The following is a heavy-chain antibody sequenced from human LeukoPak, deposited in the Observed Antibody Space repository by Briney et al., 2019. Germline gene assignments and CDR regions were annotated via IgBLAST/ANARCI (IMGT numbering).Heavy chain of an antibody. Sequence: SETLSLTCTVSGASISSSSYYWGYFRQPPGKGLEWIGSVYYNGNTYYNPSIKSRATISADTSKNQFSLKLTSVTAADTAVYYCARLWRDAIDYGGQGTLVAVSS. CDR1: GASISSSSYY. V-gene: IGHV4-39*01. CDR3: ARLWRDAIDY. D-gene: IGHD1-1*01. CDR2: VYYNGNT. J-gene: IGHJ4*02.